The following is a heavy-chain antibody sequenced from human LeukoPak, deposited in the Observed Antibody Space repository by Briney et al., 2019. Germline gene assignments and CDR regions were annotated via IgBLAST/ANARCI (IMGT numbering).Heavy chain of an antibody. J-gene: IGHJ6*02. CDR1: GGSFSGYY. D-gene: IGHD1-14*01. V-gene: IGHV4-34*01. CDR2: INHSGST. Sequence: KPSETLSLTCAVYGGSFSGYYWSWIRQPPGKGLEWIGEINHSGSTNYNPSLKSRVTISVDTSKNQFSLKLSSVTAADTAVYYCARGRRTGSYYYYYGMDVWGQGTTVTVSS. CDR3: ARGRRTGSYYYYYGMDV.